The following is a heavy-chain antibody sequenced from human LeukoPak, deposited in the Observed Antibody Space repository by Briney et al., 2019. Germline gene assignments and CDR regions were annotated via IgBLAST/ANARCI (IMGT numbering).Heavy chain of an antibody. D-gene: IGHD3-22*01. CDR2: LCGDGGST. CDR1: GFTFDDYA. Sequence: GGSLSLSWGASGFTFDDYAMHCVRPAPGEGLEWVSLLCGDGGSTYYADSVKGRFTISRDNAKNSPYLQMNSLRAEDTAVYYCARELRVKSYDSSGRHYWGQGTLVTVS. J-gene: IGHJ4*02. CDR3: ARELRVKSYDSSGRHY. V-gene: IGHV3-43*02.